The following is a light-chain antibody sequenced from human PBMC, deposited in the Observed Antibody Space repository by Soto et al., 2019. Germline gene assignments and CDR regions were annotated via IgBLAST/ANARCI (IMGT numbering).Light chain of an antibody. J-gene: IGKJ1*01. CDR1: QSVSTN. Sequence: EIVMTQSPATLSVSPGERATLSCRASQSVSTNLAWYQQKPGQAPRLLIYGASTRATGVPATFSGSGSGTEFTLTISSLQSEDFAVYYCQQSDEWPPRTFDQGTKVEIK. CDR2: GAS. V-gene: IGKV3-15*01. CDR3: QQSDEWPPRT.